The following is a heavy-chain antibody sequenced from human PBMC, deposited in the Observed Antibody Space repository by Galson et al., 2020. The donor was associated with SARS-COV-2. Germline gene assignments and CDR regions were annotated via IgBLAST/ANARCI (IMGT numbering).Heavy chain of an antibody. J-gene: IGHJ4*02. CDR1: GFTFSSHA. D-gene: IGHD6-19*01. CDR2: IFYDGSDK. CDR3: ARDGQLSSGWAFDY. Sequence: GESLKISCAASGFTFSSHAIHWVRQDPGKGLEWVAQIFYDGSDKYYGDSVKGRFTISRDSSKNMVYLQMNNLKVDDTAVYYCARDGQLSSGWAFDYWGQGTLVTVSS. V-gene: IGHV3-33*01.